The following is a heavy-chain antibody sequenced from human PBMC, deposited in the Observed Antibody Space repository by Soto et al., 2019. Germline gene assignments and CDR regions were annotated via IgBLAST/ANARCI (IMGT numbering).Heavy chain of an antibody. CDR2: IYWDDDK. D-gene: IGHD3-10*01. Sequence: QITLKESGPTLVKPTQTLTLTCTCSAISLSTSEVGVGWLRQPPGKALAWLALIYWDDDKRYSPSLKSRLTITKDTSNYQVVLTVTNMDPVDTATYYCAHGGIRFGEPERGFDPWGQGNLVTVSS. CDR3: AHGGIRFGEPERGFDP. CDR1: AISLSTSEVG. J-gene: IGHJ5*02. V-gene: IGHV2-5*02.